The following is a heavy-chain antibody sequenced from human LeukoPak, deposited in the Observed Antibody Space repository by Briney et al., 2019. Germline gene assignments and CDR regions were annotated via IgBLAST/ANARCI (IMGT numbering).Heavy chain of an antibody. Sequence: SETLSLTCTVSGGSISSYYWSWIRQPPGKGLKWIGYIYYSGSTNYNPSLKSRVTISVDTSKNQFSLKLSSVTAADTAVYYCAASTYYYDSSGFDPWGQGTLVTVSS. CDR1: GGSISSYY. CDR2: IYYSGST. D-gene: IGHD3-22*01. J-gene: IGHJ5*02. V-gene: IGHV4-59*08. CDR3: AASTYYYDSSGFDP.